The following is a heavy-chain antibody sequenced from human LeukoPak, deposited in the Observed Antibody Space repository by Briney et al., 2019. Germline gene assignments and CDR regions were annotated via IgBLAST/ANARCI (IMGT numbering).Heavy chain of an antibody. CDR3: ARTSSSWPPAY. V-gene: IGHV4-59*08. J-gene: IGHJ4*02. CDR2: IYYSGST. D-gene: IGHD6-13*01. CDR1: GGSINTYY. Sequence: SETLSLTCTVSGGSINTYYWSWIRQPPGKGLEWIGYIYYSGSTNYNPSFKSRVTISVDTSKNQFSLKLSSVTAADTAVYYCARTSSSWPPAYWGQGTLVTVSS.